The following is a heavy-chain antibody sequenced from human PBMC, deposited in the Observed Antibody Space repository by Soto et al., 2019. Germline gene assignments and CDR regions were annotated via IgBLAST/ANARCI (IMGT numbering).Heavy chain of an antibody. J-gene: IGHJ5*02. CDR3: ARGMFGVVMGGDWFGA. D-gene: IGHD3-3*02. Sequence: SETLALTCAVYPGSFRGYYWSWIRQPPVKGRERSWEINHRQSHSYYPIITRRVAISVDTSKNLFCLTISSVTAADTAVYYCARGMFGVVMGGDWFGASGEGTLV. CDR2: INHRQSH. V-gene: IGHV4-34*01. CDR1: PGSFRGYY.